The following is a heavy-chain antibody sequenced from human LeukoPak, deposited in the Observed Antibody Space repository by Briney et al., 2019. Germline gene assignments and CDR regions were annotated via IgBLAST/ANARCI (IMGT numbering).Heavy chain of an antibody. CDR1: GYSISSGYY. D-gene: IGHD3-16*01. CDR2: IYHSGST. V-gene: IGHV4-38-2*02. Sequence: SETLSLTCTVSGYSISSGYYWGWIRQPPGKGLEWIGSIYHSGSTYYNPSLKSRVTISVGTSKNQFSLKLSSVTAADTAVYYCAGGFEDYWGQGTLVTVSS. J-gene: IGHJ4*02. CDR3: AGGFEDY.